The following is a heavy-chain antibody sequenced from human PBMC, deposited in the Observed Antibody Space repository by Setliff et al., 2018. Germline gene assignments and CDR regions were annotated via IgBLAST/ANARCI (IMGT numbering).Heavy chain of an antibody. J-gene: IGHJ4*02. V-gene: IGHV1-2*02. CDR1: GYTFKTYG. CDR2: INPGSGAT. CDR3: ARFSGHNYGSFDS. D-gene: IGHD5-18*01. Sequence: ASVKVSCKASGYTFKTYGFTWVRQAPGQGLEWMGWINPGSGATNLAQRFQGRVTMTRDTSISTAYMELSSLRSVDTAVYYCARFSGHNYGSFDSWGQGTLVTVSS.